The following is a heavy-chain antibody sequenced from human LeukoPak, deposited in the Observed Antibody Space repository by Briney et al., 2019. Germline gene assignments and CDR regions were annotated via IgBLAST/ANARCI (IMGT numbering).Heavy chain of an antibody. J-gene: IGHJ3*02. CDR3: ARVGLVPAAFDI. D-gene: IGHD3/OR15-3a*01. V-gene: IGHV4-4*07. Sequence: PSETLSLTCIVSGGSISTYSWTWIRQPAGKGLECIGRIYTSGSTHHNPSLESRVTISVDTSKNHFSLKLSSVTAADSAVYYCARVGLVPAAFDIWGQGTMVTVSS. CDR1: GGSISTYS. CDR2: IYTSGST.